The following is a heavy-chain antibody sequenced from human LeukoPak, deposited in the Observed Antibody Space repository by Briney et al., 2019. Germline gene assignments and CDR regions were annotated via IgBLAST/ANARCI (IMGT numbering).Heavy chain of an antibody. CDR2: ISTGSSTI. CDR1: GFTFSRYT. D-gene: IGHD6-13*01. J-gene: IGHJ4*02. Sequence: PGGSLRLSCAASGFTFSRYTMNWVRQAPGKGLEWVSYISTGSSTIYYADSVKGRFTISRDNAKKSLYLQMNSLRAEDTAVYYCARSIRAAAGQGRYYFDYWGQGTLVTVSA. CDR3: ARSIRAAAGQGRYYFDY. V-gene: IGHV3-48*04.